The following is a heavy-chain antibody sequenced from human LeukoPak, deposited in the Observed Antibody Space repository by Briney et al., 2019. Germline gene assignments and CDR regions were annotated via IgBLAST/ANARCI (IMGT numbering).Heavy chain of an antibody. Sequence: PSETLSLTCTVSGASISSSYWSWIRQPPGKGLEWIGYIYYSGTTKYNPSLKSRVTISVDTSKNQFSLKLTSVTAADTAVYYCARALRFDSSGFDYWGQGTLVTVSS. J-gene: IGHJ4*02. V-gene: IGHV4-59*08. CDR2: IYYSGTT. CDR3: ARALRFDSSGFDY. D-gene: IGHD3-22*01. CDR1: GASISSSY.